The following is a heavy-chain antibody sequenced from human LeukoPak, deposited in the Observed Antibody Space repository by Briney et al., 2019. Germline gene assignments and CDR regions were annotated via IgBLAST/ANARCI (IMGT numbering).Heavy chain of an antibody. CDR2: ISAYDGNT. CDR1: GYTFTTYA. CDR3: AKSAVSNSIPTFDY. Sequence: GASVKVSCKASGYTFTTYAITWVRQAPGQGLEWMGWISAYDGNTNYAQNLQGRVTMTTDTSTNTAYMELRSLRSEDTAVYYCAKSAVSNSIPTFDYWGQGTLVTVSS. V-gene: IGHV1-18*01. J-gene: IGHJ4*02. D-gene: IGHD1-7*01.